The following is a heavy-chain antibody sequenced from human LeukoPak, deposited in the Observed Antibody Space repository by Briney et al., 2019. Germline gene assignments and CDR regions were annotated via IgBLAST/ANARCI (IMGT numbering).Heavy chain of an antibody. D-gene: IGHD6-13*01. Sequence: PSETLSLTCTVSGGSISSYYWSWIRQPPGKGLEWIGYIYYSGSTNYNPSLKSRVTISVDTSKNQFSLKLSSVTAADTAVYYCARDPGSSSYSWFDPWGQGTLVTVSS. J-gene: IGHJ5*02. CDR1: GGSISSYY. CDR2: IYYSGST. CDR3: ARDPGSSSYSWFDP. V-gene: IGHV4-59*01.